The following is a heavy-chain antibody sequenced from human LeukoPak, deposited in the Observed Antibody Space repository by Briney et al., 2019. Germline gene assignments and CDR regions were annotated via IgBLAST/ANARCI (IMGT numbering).Heavy chain of an antibody. Sequence: PGGSLRLSCAASGFTFSSYWMHWVRQAPGKGLVWVSRINSDGSSTSYADSVKGRFTISRDNAKNTLYLQMNSLRAEDTAVSYCARGPQGYYYYYYMDVWGKGTTVTVSS. J-gene: IGHJ6*03. CDR2: INSDGSST. CDR3: ARGPQGYYYYYYMDV. CDR1: GFTFSSYW. V-gene: IGHV3-74*01.